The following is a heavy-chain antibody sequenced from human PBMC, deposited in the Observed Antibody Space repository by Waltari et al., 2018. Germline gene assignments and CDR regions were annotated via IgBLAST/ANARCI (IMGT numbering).Heavy chain of an antibody. CDR1: GFTFSSYG. V-gene: IGHV3-30*18. Sequence: QVQLVESGGGVVQPGRSLRLSCAASGFTFSSYGMHWVRQAPGKGLGWVAVIWYDGSNKYYADSVKGRFTISRDNSKNTLYLQMNSLRAEDTAMYYCAKDMVATSYHYYMDVWGKGTTVTVSS. CDR3: AKDMVATSYHYYMDV. D-gene: IGHD5-12*01. J-gene: IGHJ6*03. CDR2: IWYDGSNK.